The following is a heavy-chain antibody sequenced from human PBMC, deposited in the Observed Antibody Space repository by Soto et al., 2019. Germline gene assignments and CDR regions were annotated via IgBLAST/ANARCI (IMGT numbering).Heavy chain of an antibody. CDR2: IYWNDDK. CDR3: ARPGGYCSSTSCPAFDY. Sequence: SGPTLVNPTQPLTLTCTFSGFSLSTTGVGVGWIRQPPGKTLEWLALIYWNDDKRYSPSLKSRLTITKDTSKNQVVLTMTNMDPVDTATYYCARPGGYCSSTSCPAFDYWGQGTLVTVSS. V-gene: IGHV2-5*01. D-gene: IGHD2-2*01. CDR1: GFSLSTTGVG. J-gene: IGHJ4*02.